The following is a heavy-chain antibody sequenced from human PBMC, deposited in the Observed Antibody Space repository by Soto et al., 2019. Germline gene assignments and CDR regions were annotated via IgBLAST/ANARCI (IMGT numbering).Heavy chain of an antibody. CDR2: VNPSGGHT. CDR3: ERGGHFVVVPPALDY. D-gene: IGHD2-21*01. Sequence: QVQLMQSGAEVKKPGASVKVSCKASGDTFTDYYIHWVRQAPGQGLEWMGTVNPSGGHTTYAQHSLGRGPRTGNTSPTTLNRGLTSLTSADTAIYYGERGGHFVVVPPALDYGGQGPRVTVPS. J-gene: IGHJ4*02. CDR1: GDTFTDYY. V-gene: IGHV1-46*01.